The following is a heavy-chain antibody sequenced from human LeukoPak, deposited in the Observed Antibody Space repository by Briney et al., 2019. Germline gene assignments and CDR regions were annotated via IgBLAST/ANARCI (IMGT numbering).Heavy chain of an antibody. J-gene: IGHJ4*02. Sequence: PGGSLRLSCAASGFVFRNYFMSWVRQAPGKGLEWVASIKNDGSEIYYVDSVRGRYTISRDNTKNSLYLQMSSLRAEDTAVYYCATDRGWRTSGYYLYYFEYWGQGTLVTLSS. CDR1: GFVFRNYF. CDR3: ATDRGWRTSGYYLYYFEY. D-gene: IGHD3-3*01. V-gene: IGHV3-7*01. CDR2: IKNDGSEI.